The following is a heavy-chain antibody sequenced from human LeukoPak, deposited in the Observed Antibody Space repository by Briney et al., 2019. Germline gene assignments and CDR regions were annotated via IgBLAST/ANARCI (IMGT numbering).Heavy chain of an antibody. J-gene: IGHJ4*02. V-gene: IGHV3-23*01. Sequence: GGSLRLSCSASGFTFSSYVMHWVRQAPGKGLEWVSVISGSAGSTYYADSVKGRFTISRDNSKNTLYLQMNSLRAGDTAVYYCAKYIPSSSGYDYWGQGTLVTVSS. CDR3: AKYIPSSSGYDY. CDR1: GFTFSSYV. CDR2: ISGSAGST. D-gene: IGHD3-22*01.